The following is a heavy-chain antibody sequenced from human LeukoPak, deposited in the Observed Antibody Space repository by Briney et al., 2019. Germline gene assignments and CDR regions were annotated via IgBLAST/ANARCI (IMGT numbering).Heavy chain of an antibody. CDR1: GFTISSHI. D-gene: IGHD6-19*01. Sequence: GGSLRLSCAASGFTISSHIMNWVRQAPGKGLEWVSSISSSSSYIYYVDSVKGRFTISRDNARNSLYLQMNSLRAEDTAVYYCARETYTNAWYPFDYWGQGTLVTVSS. CDR3: ARETYTNAWYPFDY. V-gene: IGHV3-21*01. CDR2: ISSSSSYI. J-gene: IGHJ4*02.